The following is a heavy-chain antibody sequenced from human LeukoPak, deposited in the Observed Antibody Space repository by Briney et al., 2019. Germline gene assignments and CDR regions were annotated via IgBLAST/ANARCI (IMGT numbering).Heavy chain of an antibody. CDR1: GGSFSGYY. J-gene: IGHJ4*02. CDR2: INHSGST. V-gene: IGHV4-34*01. Sequence: PSETLSLTCAVYGGSFSGYYWSWIRQPPGKGLERIGEINHSGSTNYNPSLKSRVTISVDTSKNQFSLKLSSVTAADTAVYYCARRYGSGSSGTFDYWGQGTLVTVSS. CDR3: ARRYGSGSSGTFDY. D-gene: IGHD3-10*01.